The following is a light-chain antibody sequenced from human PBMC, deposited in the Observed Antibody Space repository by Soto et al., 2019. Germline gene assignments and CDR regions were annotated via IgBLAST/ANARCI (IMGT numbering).Light chain of an antibody. V-gene: IGKV1-17*01. CDR1: QSISTY. CDR3: LQHNSYPLP. CDR2: AAS. J-gene: IGKJ4*01. Sequence: DSRMSKYTSSLSAFVGERVTITCRASQSISTYLHWYQQKPGKAPNLLIYAASTLQSGVPSRFSGSGSGTEFTLTISSLQPEDFATYYCLQHNSYPLPFGGGTKVDIK.